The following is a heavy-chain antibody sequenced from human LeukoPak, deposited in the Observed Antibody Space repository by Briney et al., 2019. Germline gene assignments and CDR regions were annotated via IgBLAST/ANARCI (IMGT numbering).Heavy chain of an antibody. D-gene: IGHD1-1*01. CDR1: GGTFSSYA. J-gene: IGHJ5*02. CDR3: ARTGTTGIQFDP. V-gene: IGHV1-69*13. Sequence: SVTVSCKASGGTFSSYAISWVRQAPGQGLEWMGGIIPIFGTANYAQKFQGRVTITADESTSTAYLELSSLRSEDTAVYYCARTGTTGIQFDPWRQGTLVSVSS. CDR2: IIPIFGTA.